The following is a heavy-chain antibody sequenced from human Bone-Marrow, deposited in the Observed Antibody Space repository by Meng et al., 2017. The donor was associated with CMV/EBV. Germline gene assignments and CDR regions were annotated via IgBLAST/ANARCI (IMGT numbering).Heavy chain of an antibody. D-gene: IGHD1-7*01. Sequence: GSLRLSCAASGFTVSSNYMSWVRQAPGKGLEWVSVIYSGGSTYYADSVKGRFTISRDNSKNTLYLQMNSLRAEDTAVYYCAREKGGTTGFDYWGQGTLVTVSS. CDR1: GFTVSSNY. J-gene: IGHJ4*02. V-gene: IGHV3-53*01. CDR2: IYSGGST. CDR3: AREKGGTTGFDY.